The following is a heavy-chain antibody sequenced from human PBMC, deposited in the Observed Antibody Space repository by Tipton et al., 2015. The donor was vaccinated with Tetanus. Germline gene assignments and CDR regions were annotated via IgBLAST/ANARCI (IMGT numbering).Heavy chain of an antibody. CDR3: AKGDSGSSKNFDY. CDR1: GFTFSSYA. Sequence: SLRLSCAASGFTFSSYAMSWVRQAPGKGLEWVSAISGSGGSTYYADSVKGRFTISRDNSKNTLYLQMNSLRAEDTAVYYCAKGDSGSSKNFDYWGQGTLVTVSS. V-gene: IGHV3-23*01. D-gene: IGHD1-26*01. CDR2: ISGSGGST. J-gene: IGHJ4*02.